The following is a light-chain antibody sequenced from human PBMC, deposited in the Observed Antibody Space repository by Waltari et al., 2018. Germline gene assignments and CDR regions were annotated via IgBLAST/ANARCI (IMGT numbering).Light chain of an antibody. J-gene: IGKJ1*01. CDR2: DAS. CDR3: QQYNNWPRT. CDR1: QSVSSN. Sequence: EIVITQSPATLDIYTGEKATLSCKDSQSVSSNIAWYQQKHGQAPRPLIDDASTRGTGIPARLSGSGSGTEFTLTISSLQSEDFAVYYCQQYNNWPRTFGQGTKVEIK. V-gene: IGKV3-15*01.